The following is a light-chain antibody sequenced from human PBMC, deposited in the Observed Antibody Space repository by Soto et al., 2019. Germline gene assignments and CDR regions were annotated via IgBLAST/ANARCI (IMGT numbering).Light chain of an antibody. Sequence: QAVVTQPASVSGSPGQSITISRTGTSSDVGSYNLVSWYQQHPGKAPKLMIYEGSKRPSGVSNRFSGSKSGNTASLTISGLQAEDEADYYCCSYAGSSTWVFGGGTQLTVL. CDR3: CSYAGSSTWV. V-gene: IGLV2-23*01. CDR2: EGS. J-gene: IGLJ3*02. CDR1: SSDVGSYNL.